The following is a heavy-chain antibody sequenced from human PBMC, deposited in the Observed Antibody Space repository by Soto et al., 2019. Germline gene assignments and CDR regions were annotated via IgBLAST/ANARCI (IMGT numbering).Heavy chain of an antibody. CDR3: ADGYSGYNNWFDP. V-gene: IGHV4-34*01. D-gene: IGHD5-12*01. CDR1: GGSFSSYY. J-gene: IGHJ5*02. CDR2: INHSGST. Sequence: SETLSLTCAVYGGSFSSYYWSWIRQPPGMGLEWIGEINHSGSTNYNPSLKSRVTISVDTSKNQFSLKLSSVTAADTAVYYCADGYSGYNNWFDPWGQGTLVTVSS.